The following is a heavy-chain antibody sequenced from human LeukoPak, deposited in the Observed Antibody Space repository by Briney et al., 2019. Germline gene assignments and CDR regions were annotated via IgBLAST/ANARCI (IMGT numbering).Heavy chain of an antibody. CDR3: ARDLWQDMIQGYDY. CDR2: IWNDGTYK. D-gene: IGHD2-15*01. J-gene: IGHJ4*02. V-gene: IGHV3-33*01. CDR1: GFTFTTYG. Sequence: GVSLRLSCATSGFTFTTYGMHWVRQGPGKGLEWVAVIWNDGTYKHYADSVKGRFTISRDDSKNTIYLQMNSLRAEDTAVYYCARDLWQDMIQGYDYWGQGTLVTVSP.